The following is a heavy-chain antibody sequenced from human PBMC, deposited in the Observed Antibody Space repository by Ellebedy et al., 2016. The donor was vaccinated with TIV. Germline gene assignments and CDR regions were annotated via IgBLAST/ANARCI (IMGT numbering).Heavy chain of an antibody. D-gene: IGHD2-21*01. Sequence: GESLKISCAASGFTVSSNYMTWVRQAPGKGLEWVSVIYSGGTTHYADSVKGRFTISRDKSKNTMYLQMNSLRAEDTAVYYCARASTPTCGCFDYWGQGTLVTVSS. J-gene: IGHJ4*02. CDR1: GFTVSSNY. CDR2: IYSGGTT. CDR3: ARASTPTCGCFDY. V-gene: IGHV3-53*01.